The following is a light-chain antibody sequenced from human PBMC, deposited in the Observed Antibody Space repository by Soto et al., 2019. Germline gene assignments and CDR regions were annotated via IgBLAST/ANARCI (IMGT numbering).Light chain of an antibody. V-gene: IGKV1-27*01. J-gene: IGKJ2*01. CDR1: QDINRY. CDR3: QKYSGAPYT. CDR2: SAS. Sequence: IQMTQSPSSLSASVGDRVTITCRASQDINRYLAWYQQRPGPVPKLLIYSASTLKSGVPSRFSGSRSGTDFTLTISSLQPEDVAIYYCQKYSGAPYTFGQGTKLEIK.